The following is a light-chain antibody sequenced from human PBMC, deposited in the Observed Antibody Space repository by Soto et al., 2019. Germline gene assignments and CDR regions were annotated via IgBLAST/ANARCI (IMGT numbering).Light chain of an antibody. Sequence: EIVMTQSPATLSVTTGERATLSCRASQSVSSNLAWYQQKPGQAPRLLIYGASTRATGIPARFSGSRSGTEFTLTISSLQSEDFAVNYCQQYNNWPYTFGQGTKLEIK. J-gene: IGKJ2*01. CDR1: QSVSSN. CDR3: QQYNNWPYT. V-gene: IGKV3-15*01. CDR2: GAS.